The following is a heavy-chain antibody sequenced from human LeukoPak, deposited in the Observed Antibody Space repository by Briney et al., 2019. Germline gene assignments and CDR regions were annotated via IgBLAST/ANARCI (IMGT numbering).Heavy chain of an antibody. CDR2: INPNSGGT. J-gene: IGHJ5*02. V-gene: IGHV1-2*02. D-gene: IGHD2-15*01. CDR1: GYTFTGYY. CDR3: ARDASYCSGGSCYNTPGWFDP. Sequence: ASVKVSCKASGYTFTGYYMHWVRQAPGQGLEWMGWINPNSGGTNYAQKFQGRVTMTRDTSISTAYMELSRLRSDDTAVYYCARDASYCSGGSCYNTPGWFDPWGQGTLVTVSS.